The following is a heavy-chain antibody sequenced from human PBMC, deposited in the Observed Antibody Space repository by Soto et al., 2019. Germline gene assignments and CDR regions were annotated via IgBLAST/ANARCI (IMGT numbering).Heavy chain of an antibody. CDR1: GFTFSSYS. Sequence: GGSLRLSCAASGFTFSSYSMNWVRQAPGKGLEWVSYISSSSSTIYYADSVKGRFTISRDNAKNSLYLQMNSLRAEDTAVYFCARGDGDRYDGHGYLGRHWGQGTLVTVS. V-gene: IGHV3-48*01. CDR3: ARGDGDRYDGHGYLGRH. J-gene: IGHJ4*02. CDR2: ISSSSSTI. D-gene: IGHD5-18*01.